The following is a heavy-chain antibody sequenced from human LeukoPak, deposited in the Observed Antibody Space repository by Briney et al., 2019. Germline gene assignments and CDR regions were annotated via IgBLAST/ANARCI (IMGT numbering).Heavy chain of an antibody. Sequence: ASVKVSCKASGYTFTSYYMHWVRQAPGQGLEWMGWINPNSGGTNYAQKFQGRVTMTRDTSTSTVYMELSSLRSEDTAVYYCARVGTMVRTYKHPFDPWGQGTLVTVSS. D-gene: IGHD3-10*01. CDR3: ARVGTMVRTYKHPFDP. CDR1: GYTFTSYY. CDR2: INPNSGGT. V-gene: IGHV1-2*02. J-gene: IGHJ5*02.